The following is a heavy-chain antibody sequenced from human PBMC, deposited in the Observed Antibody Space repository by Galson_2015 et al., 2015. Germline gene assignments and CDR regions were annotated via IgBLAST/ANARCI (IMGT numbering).Heavy chain of an antibody. CDR1: GGSISRYY. CDR2: IYYSGST. J-gene: IGHJ4*02. V-gene: IGHV4-59*01. CDR3: AREVSGYPYFDY. Sequence: ETLSLTCTVSGGSISRYYWSWIRQPPGKGLEWIGYIYYSGSTNYNPSPMSRVTISVDTSKNQFSLRLSSVTAADTAVYYCAREVSGYPYFDYWGQGTLVTVSS. D-gene: IGHD5-12*01.